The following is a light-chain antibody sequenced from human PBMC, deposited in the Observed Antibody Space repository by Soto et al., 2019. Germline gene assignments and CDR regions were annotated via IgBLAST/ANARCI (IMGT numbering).Light chain of an antibody. CDR3: QQYNSYSPLT. V-gene: IGKV1-5*01. Sequence: DIQMTQSPSTLSASVGDRVTITCRASQTINSWLAWSQQKPGKAPKVLIYDSSSLESGVPSRFSGSGSGTEFTLTISSLQPDDFATYYCQQYNSYSPLTFGGGTKVEIK. CDR2: DSS. J-gene: IGKJ4*01. CDR1: QTINSW.